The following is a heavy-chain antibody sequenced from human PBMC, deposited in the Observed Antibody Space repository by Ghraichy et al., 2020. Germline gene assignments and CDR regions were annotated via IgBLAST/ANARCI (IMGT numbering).Heavy chain of an antibody. V-gene: IGHV4-59*08. CDR2: IYHDGST. Sequence: SETLSLTCTVSGGSITHYFWNWIRQTPEKGLEWIGHIYHDGSTKYNPSLESRLTLSIDTSKSHFSLSLSSVTAADTAVYYCATHTWWGDYSHTHVDFWGQGALVTVSS. J-gene: IGHJ4*02. CDR3: ATHTWWGDYSHTHVDF. D-gene: IGHD2-21*01. CDR1: GGSITHYF.